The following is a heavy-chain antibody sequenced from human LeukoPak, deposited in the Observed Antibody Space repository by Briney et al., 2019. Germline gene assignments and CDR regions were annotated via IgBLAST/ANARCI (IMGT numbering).Heavy chain of an antibody. CDR1: GFTFSSYS. CDR3: VRDAASPDF. CDR2: IGSSSNYI. V-gene: IGHV3-21*01. Sequence: PGGSLRLSCAASGFTFSSYSMNWVRQAPGKGLEWASSIGSSSNYIYYSDSVKGRFTISRDNANNSLFLQMNSLRVEDTALYYCVRDAASPDFWGQGTLVTVSS. J-gene: IGHJ4*02. D-gene: IGHD6-25*01.